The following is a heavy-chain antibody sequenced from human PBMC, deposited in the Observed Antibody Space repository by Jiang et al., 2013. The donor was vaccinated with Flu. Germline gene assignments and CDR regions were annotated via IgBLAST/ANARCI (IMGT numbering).Heavy chain of an antibody. CDR2: IYYTGTT. CDR3: ARWEGRYFDS. Sequence: GLVKPSETLSLTCTVSGGSISSGGYYWTWIRQHPGKGLEWLGYIYYTGTTYHKPSLNTPVSISIDTSKNQFSLNLTSVTAADTAVYYCARWEGRYFDSWGQGTLVTVSS. CDR1: GGSISSGGYY. D-gene: IGHD1-26*01. J-gene: IGHJ4*02. V-gene: IGHV4-31*01.